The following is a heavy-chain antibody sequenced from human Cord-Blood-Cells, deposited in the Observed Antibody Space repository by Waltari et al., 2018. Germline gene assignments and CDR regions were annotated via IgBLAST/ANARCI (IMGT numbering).Heavy chain of an antibody. V-gene: IGHV4-38-2*02. Sequence: QVQLQESGPGLVKPSETLSLTCAVSGYSISSGYYWGWIRQPPGKGLEWIGSIYHTGSTYYNPSRKSRVTISVDTSKNQVSLKLSSVTAADTAVYYCARDRGVGATRDDAVDIWGQGTMVIVSS. CDR3: ARDRGVGATRDDAVDI. CDR2: IYHTGST. J-gene: IGHJ3*02. D-gene: IGHD1-26*01. CDR1: GYSISSGYY.